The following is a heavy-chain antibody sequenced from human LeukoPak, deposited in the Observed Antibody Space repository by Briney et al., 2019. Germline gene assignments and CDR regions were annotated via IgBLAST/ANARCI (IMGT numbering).Heavy chain of an antibody. D-gene: IGHD4-23*01. CDR2: INPSGGST. V-gene: IGHV1-46*01. CDR1: GYTFTSYY. CDR3: ARGLTYGGRSSLVLGAFDI. Sequence: ASVKVSCKASGYTFTSYYMHWVRQAPGQGLEWMGIINPSGGSTSYAQKLQGRVTMTTDTSTSTAYMELRSLRSDDTAVYYCARGLTYGGRSSLVLGAFDIWGQGTMVTVSS. J-gene: IGHJ3*02.